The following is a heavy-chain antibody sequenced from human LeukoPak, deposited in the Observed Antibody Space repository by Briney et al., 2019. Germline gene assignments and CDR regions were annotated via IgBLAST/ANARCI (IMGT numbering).Heavy chain of an antibody. Sequence: GGSLRLSCAASGFTFTDSWMSWVRQPPGKGLEWVVNIKPDGTEKYYVDSLKGRFTVSRDNAKNSLYLQMSSLRAEDTAVYYSARVRYGNYFDYWGQGTLVTVSS. D-gene: IGHD3-16*02. J-gene: IGHJ4*02. CDR3: ARVRYGNYFDY. V-gene: IGHV3-7*04. CDR2: IKPDGTEK. CDR1: GFTFTDSW.